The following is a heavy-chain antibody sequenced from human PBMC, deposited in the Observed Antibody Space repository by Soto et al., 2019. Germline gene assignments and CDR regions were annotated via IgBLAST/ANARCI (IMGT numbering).Heavy chain of an antibody. Sequence: QVQLVQSGAEVKKPGSSVKVSCKASGGTFSSYTISWVRQAPGQGLEWMGRIIPILGIANYAQKFQGRVTITADKSTSTAYMELSSLRSEDTAVYYCARATGIAVAGPVFDYWGQGTLVTVSS. CDR1: GGTFSSYT. V-gene: IGHV1-69*02. CDR3: ARATGIAVAGPVFDY. D-gene: IGHD6-19*01. CDR2: IIPILGIA. J-gene: IGHJ4*02.